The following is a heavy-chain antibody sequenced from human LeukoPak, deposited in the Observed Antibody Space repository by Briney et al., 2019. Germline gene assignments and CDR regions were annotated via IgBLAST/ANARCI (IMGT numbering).Heavy chain of an antibody. V-gene: IGHV4-38-2*02. CDR2: IYHGGSS. D-gene: IGHD3-3*01. J-gene: IGHJ4*02. CDR1: GYSITSGYF. Sequence: SETLSLTCTVSGYSITSGYFWGWIRQPPGKGLELIGTIYHGGSSYSHPSLQSRVTISVDTSKNQFSLKLISMTAADTAVYYCARLRGDFWSAYYADSWGQGTLVTVSS. CDR3: ARLRGDFWSAYYADS.